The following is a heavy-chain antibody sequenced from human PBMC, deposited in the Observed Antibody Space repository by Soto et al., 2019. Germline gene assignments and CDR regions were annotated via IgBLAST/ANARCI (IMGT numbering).Heavy chain of an antibody. D-gene: IGHD2-21*02. Sequence: LETLSLTSTVAGGSIGGCSWSWIRQTPGKGLEWIGSIYYSGRTYNNPSLRSRVSMSIDTSKDQFSLKLKSVTAADTALYFCARQRTSVVTQAYFDVWGPGYLVTRSS. J-gene: IGHJ4*02. CDR3: ARQRTSVVTQAYFDV. CDR2: IYYSGRT. CDR1: GGSIGGCS. V-gene: IGHV4-59*04.